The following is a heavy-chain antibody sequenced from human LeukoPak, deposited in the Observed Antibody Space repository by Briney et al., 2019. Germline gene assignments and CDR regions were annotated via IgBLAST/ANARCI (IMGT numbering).Heavy chain of an antibody. D-gene: IGHD3-10*01. CDR3: ATVSAFFYDSGSYYTFDY. Sequence: SETLSLTCAVYGGSFSGYYWSWIRQPPGKGLEWIGEIDHSGSTNYSPSLKSRVTISVDKSKNQFSLKLSSVTAADTAVYYCATVSAFFYDSGSYYTFDYWGQGTLVTVSS. V-gene: IGHV4-34*01. CDR2: IDHSGST. J-gene: IGHJ4*02. CDR1: GGSFSGYY.